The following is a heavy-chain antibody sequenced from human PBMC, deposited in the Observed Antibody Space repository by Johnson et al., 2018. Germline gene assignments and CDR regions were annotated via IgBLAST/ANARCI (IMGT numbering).Heavy chain of an antibody. V-gene: IGHV3-43*01. CDR3: AKDKGYTFAYYSRDV. CDR1: GFTFDDYA. J-gene: IGHJ6*03. D-gene: IGHD2-2*02. Sequence: VQLVQSGGAVVQPGGSLRLSCASSGFTFDDYAMHWVRQAPGKGLEWVSLITWDASVTYSADSVQGRFTISRDNSKNSLYLQMNSLRTEDTALYYCAKDKGYTFAYYSRDVWGNGTTVTVSS. CDR2: ITWDASVT.